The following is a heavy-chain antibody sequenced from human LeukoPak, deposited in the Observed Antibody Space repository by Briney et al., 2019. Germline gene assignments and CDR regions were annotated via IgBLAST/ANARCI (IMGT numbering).Heavy chain of an antibody. CDR2: ISGSGGST. CDR1: GFTFSSYA. V-gene: IGHV3-23*01. J-gene: IGHJ4*02. CDR3: AKDGSRIQLWLRPLDY. D-gene: IGHD5-18*01. Sequence: GGSLRLSCAASGFTFSSYAMGWVRQAPGKGLEWVSAISGSGGSTYYADSVKGRFTISRDNSKNTLYLQMNSLRAEDTAVYYCAKDGSRIQLWLRPLDYWGQGTLVTVSS.